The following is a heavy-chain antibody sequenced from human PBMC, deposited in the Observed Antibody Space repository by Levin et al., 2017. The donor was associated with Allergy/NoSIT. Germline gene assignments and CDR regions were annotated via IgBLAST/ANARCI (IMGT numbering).Heavy chain of an antibody. CDR2: IWYDGSNK. J-gene: IGHJ6*02. CDR3: ARAYCSGGSCYLYYYGMDV. D-gene: IGHD2-15*01. Sequence: GGSLRLSCAASGFTFSSYGMHWVRQAPGKGLEWVAVIWYDGSNKYYADSVKGRFTISRDNSKNTLYLQMNSLRAEDTAVYYCARAYCSGGSCYLYYYGMDVWGQGTTVTVSS. V-gene: IGHV3-33*01. CDR1: GFTFSSYG.